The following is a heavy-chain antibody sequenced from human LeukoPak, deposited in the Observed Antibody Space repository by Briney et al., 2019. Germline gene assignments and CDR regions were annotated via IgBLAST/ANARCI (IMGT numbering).Heavy chain of an antibody. Sequence: PSETLSLTCTVSGGSISSSSYYWGWIRQPPGKGLEWIGSIYYSGSTYYNPSLKSRVTISVDTSKNQFSLKLSSVTTADTAVYYCAREQMTTVTTRGDWFDPWGQGTLVTVSS. CDR1: GGSISSSSYY. V-gene: IGHV4-39*07. CDR2: IYYSGST. J-gene: IGHJ5*02. CDR3: AREQMTTVTTRGDWFDP. D-gene: IGHD4-17*01.